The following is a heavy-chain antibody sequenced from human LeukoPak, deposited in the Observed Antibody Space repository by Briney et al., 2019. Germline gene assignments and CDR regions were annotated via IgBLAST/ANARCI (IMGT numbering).Heavy chain of an antibody. CDR1: GFTFSGYI. CDR2: ISSTSSNI. Sequence: GGSLRLSCAASGFTFSGYIMNWVRQAPGKGLEWVSAISSTSSNIYYVDSVKGRFTISRDNAKNSLYLQMNSLRAEDTAVYYCARSFLSIAAAATDYWGQGTLVTVSS. D-gene: IGHD6-13*01. V-gene: IGHV3-21*01. CDR3: ARSFLSIAAAATDY. J-gene: IGHJ4*02.